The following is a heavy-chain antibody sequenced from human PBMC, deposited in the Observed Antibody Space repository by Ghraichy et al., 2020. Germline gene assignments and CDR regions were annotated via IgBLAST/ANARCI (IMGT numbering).Heavy chain of an antibody. V-gene: IGHV4-39*01. J-gene: IGHJ5*02. CDR2: IYHSGDT. Sequence: SLTCTVSGGSITNNTYFWDWIRQPPGQGLEWIGSIYHSGDTYYNPSLKSRVTISVDSSKNQFSLNLISVTAADTAVYYCARRFSLVNFNWFDPWGQGTLLTVSS. CDR1: GGSITNNTYF. D-gene: IGHD2-2*01. CDR3: ARRFSLVNFNWFDP.